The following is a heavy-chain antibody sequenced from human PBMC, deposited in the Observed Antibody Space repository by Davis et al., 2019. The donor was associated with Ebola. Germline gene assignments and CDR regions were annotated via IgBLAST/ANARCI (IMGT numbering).Heavy chain of an antibody. Sequence: PGGSLRLSCAASGSTFSRFWMSWVRQAPGKGLEWVANIKQDGSAKHYLDSVKGRFTISRDNAKKILYLQMSSLRSEDTAFYYCAKDIAYSGAGGFDRWGQGTLVSVSS. J-gene: IGHJ4*02. V-gene: IGHV3-7*03. CDR3: AKDIAYSGAGGFDR. D-gene: IGHD5-12*01. CDR2: IKQDGSAK. CDR1: GSTFSRFW.